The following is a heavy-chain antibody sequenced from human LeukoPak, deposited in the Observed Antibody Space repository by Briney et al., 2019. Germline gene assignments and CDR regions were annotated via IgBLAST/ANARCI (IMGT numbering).Heavy chain of an antibody. D-gene: IGHD3-22*01. Sequence: GGSLRLSCAASGFTVSSNYMSWVRQAPGKGLEWVSVIYSGGSTYYADSVKGRFTISRDNAKNSLYLQMNSLRPEDTAVYYCAREHYDGSRYFDYWGQGTLVTVSS. CDR2: IYSGGST. J-gene: IGHJ4*02. CDR1: GFTVSSNY. CDR3: AREHYDGSRYFDY. V-gene: IGHV3-53*01.